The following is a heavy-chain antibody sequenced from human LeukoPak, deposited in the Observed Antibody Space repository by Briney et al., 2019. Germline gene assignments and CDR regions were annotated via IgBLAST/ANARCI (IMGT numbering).Heavy chain of an antibody. J-gene: IGHJ5*02. Sequence: RSLRLSCAASGFTPDDYATHWDRPVPRKGLEWVSGIGCNSGSIGYAGAVKGRSPISRDNAKTSLYLKMRTRRAEDRALYYCAKGSIAGAGRGKWFAAWGQGSLLTVS. CDR1: GFTPDDYA. CDR2: IGCNSGSI. CDR3: AKGSIAGAGRGKWFAA. V-gene: IGHV3-9*02. D-gene: IGHD6-19*01.